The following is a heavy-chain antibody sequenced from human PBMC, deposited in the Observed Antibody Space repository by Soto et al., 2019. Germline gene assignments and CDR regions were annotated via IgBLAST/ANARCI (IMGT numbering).Heavy chain of an antibody. CDR1: GFSVSSIY. CDR2: IYSGGST. D-gene: IGHD4-17*01. V-gene: IGHV3-53*04. Sequence: EVQLVESGGGLVQPGGSLRLSCAASGFSVSSIYMSWVRQAPGKGLECVSLIYSGGSTYYADSVKGRFTISRHNFNNTLYLQMNSLRSDDTAVYYCATRSVTAPRWGQGTLVTVSS. CDR3: ATRSVTAPR. J-gene: IGHJ4*02.